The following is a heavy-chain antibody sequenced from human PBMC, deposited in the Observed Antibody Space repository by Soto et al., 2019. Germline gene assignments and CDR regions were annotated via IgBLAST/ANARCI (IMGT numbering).Heavy chain of an antibody. Sequence: QVQLVQSGAEVKKPGASANLSCKASGDTFKNFYIHWVRQAPGQGLEWLGMISPSGHTTTSPQKFHGRASMTRSTSTTTHYMELSHLTSDATAIYYCARHFGIVNDYYYRFVMDVWGHGPTVNVSS. CDR1: GDTFKNFY. D-gene: IGHD3-3*02. J-gene: IGHJ6*02. CDR2: ISPSGHTT. V-gene: IGHV1-46*02. CDR3: ARHFGIVNDYYYRFVMDV.